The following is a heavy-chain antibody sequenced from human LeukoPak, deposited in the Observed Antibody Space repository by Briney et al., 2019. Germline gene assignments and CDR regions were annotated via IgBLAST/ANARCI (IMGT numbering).Heavy chain of an antibody. CDR3: AGGEVPAAKVGPYFDY. CDR1: GYNFSTYG. D-gene: IGHD2-2*01. V-gene: IGHV1-18*01. Sequence: GASVKVSCKAAGYNFSTYGITWVRQAPGQGLEWMGWISTYNGKTNYAQKFQGRVAMTTDTSTSTVYMELRSLKSDDTAVYYCAGGEVPAAKVGPYFDYWGQGTLVTVSS. CDR2: ISTYNGKT. J-gene: IGHJ4*02.